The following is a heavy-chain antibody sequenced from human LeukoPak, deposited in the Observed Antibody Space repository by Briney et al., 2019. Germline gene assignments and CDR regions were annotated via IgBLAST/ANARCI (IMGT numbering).Heavy chain of an antibody. Sequence: PGGSLRLSCAASGFTFSSYSMNWVRQAPGKGLEWVSSISSSSSYIYYADSVKGRFTISRDNAKNSLYLQMNSLRAEDTAVYYCARATRPLGISRFDYWGQGTLVTVSS. D-gene: IGHD5-12*01. CDR1: GFTFSSYS. V-gene: IGHV3-21*01. J-gene: IGHJ4*02. CDR3: ARATRPLGISRFDY. CDR2: ISSSSSYI.